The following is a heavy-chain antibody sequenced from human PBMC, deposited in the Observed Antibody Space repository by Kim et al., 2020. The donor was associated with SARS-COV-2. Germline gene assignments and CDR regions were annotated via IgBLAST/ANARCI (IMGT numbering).Heavy chain of an antibody. CDR1: GFSFSSYW. V-gene: IGHV3-74*01. CDR3: ARGGYSGRSYYYYGMDV. CDR2: IHSDGSST. J-gene: IGHJ6*02. Sequence: GGSLRLSCAASGFSFSSYWMHWVRQAPGEGLVWVSRIHSDGSSTSYADSVKGRFTMSRDNAKNTLYLQMNSLRAEDTAVYYCARGGYSGRSYYYYGMDVWGQGTTVTVSS. D-gene: IGHD1-26*01.